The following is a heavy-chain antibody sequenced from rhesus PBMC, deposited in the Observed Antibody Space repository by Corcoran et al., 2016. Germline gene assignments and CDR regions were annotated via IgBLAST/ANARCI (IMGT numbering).Heavy chain of an antibody. CDR2: IHGSGRST. CDR3: ARNGYSSGWYSPDY. V-gene: IGHV4-160*01. Sequence: QVQLQESGPGLVKPSETLSLTCAVSGGSISSNYWSWIRQPPGKGLERIGRIHGSGRSTDYNPARTSRVTISTDTSKNQVSLKLSSVTAADTAVYYCARNGYSSGWYSPDYWGQGVLVTVSS. J-gene: IGHJ4*01. CDR1: GGSISSNY. D-gene: IGHD6-31*01.